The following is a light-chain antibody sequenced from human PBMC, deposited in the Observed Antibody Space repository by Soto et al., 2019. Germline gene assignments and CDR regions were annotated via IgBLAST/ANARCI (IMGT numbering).Light chain of an antibody. Sequence: EMVMTQSPATLSVSLGERATISCRASQSVSRNLAWYQQKPGQAPRLLIYGASTRATGISVRFSGSGSGTEFTLTISSLQSEDFAVYYCQHFDNWPPRTFGQGAKV. CDR2: GAS. CDR1: QSVSRN. CDR3: QHFDNWPPRT. J-gene: IGKJ1*01. V-gene: IGKV3-15*01.